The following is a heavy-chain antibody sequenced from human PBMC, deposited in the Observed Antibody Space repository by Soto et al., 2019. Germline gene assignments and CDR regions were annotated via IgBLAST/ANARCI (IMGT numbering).Heavy chain of an antibody. CDR3: AAVAVAGRHYYGMDV. CDR2: IYPGDSDT. J-gene: IGHJ6*02. CDR1: GYSFTSYW. Sequence: PGESLKISCKGSGYSFTSYWIGWVRQMPGKGLEWMGIIYPGDSDTRYSPSFQGQVTISADKSISTAYLQWSSLKASDTAMYYCAAVAVAGRHYYGMDVWGQGTTVTVS. D-gene: IGHD6-19*01. V-gene: IGHV5-51*01.